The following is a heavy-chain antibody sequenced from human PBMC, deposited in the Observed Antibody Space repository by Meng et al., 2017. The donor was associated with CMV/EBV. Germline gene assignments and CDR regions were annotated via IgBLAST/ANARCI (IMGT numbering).Heavy chain of an antibody. CDR1: GGSVSSGSYY. CDR3: AGASGSLISFDY. CDR2: IYYSGST. D-gene: IGHD1-26*01. J-gene: IGHJ4*02. Sequence: SETLSLTCTVSGGSVSSGSYYWSWIRQPPGKGLEWIGYIYYSGSTNYNPSLKSRVTISVDTSKNQFSLKLSSVTAADTAVYYCAGASGSLISFDYWGQGTLVTVSS. V-gene: IGHV4-61*01.